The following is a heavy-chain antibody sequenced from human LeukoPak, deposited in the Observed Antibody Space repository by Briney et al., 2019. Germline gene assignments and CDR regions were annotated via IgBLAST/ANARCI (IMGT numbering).Heavy chain of an antibody. Sequence: GGSLRLSCAASGFTFSSYAMSWVRQAPGKGLEWVSAISGRGGSTYYADSVKGRFTISRDNSKNTLYLQMNSLRAEDTAVYYCAKKGRQVVTPLDYWGQGTLVTVSS. J-gene: IGHJ4*02. CDR2: ISGRGGST. CDR3: AKKGRQVVTPLDY. CDR1: GFTFSSYA. D-gene: IGHD2-21*02. V-gene: IGHV3-23*01.